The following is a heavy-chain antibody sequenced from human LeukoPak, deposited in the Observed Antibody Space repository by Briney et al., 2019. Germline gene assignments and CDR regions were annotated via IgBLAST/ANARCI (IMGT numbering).Heavy chain of an antibody. Sequence: SGGSLRLSCAASGFTFSSYSMNWVRQAPGKGLEWVSSISSSSSYIYYADSVKGRFTISRDNAKNSLYLQMNSLRAEDTAVYYCARDRGIEVAGGFFDYWGQGTLVTVSS. CDR1: GFTFSSYS. D-gene: IGHD6-19*01. V-gene: IGHV3-21*01. J-gene: IGHJ4*02. CDR3: ARDRGIEVAGGFFDY. CDR2: ISSSSSYI.